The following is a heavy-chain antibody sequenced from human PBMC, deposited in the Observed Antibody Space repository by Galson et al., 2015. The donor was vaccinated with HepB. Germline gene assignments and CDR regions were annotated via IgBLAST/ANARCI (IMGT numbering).Heavy chain of an antibody. CDR3: ARALAGTEYYYGMDV. CDR2: IGTAGDA. Sequence: SLRLSCAASGFTFSSYDMHWVRQATGRGLEWVSAIGTAGDAYYPDSVKGRFTISRENAKNSLYLQMNSLRAGDTAVYYCARALAGTEYYYGMDVWGQGTTVTVSS. CDR1: GFTFSSYD. V-gene: IGHV3-13*01. J-gene: IGHJ6*02. D-gene: IGHD6-19*01.